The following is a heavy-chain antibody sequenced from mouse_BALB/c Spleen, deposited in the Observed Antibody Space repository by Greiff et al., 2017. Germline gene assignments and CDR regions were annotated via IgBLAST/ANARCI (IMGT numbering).Heavy chain of an antibody. CDR3: TRDRGYFDY. V-gene: IGHV5-6-4*01. CDR1: GFTFSSYT. Sequence: EVKLMESGGGLVKPGGSLKLSCAASGFTFSSYTMSWVRQTPEKRLEWVATISSGGSYTYYPDSVKGRFTISRDNAKNTLYLQMSSLKSEDTAMYYCTRDRGYFDYWGQGTTLTVSS. J-gene: IGHJ2*01. D-gene: IGHD3-1*01. CDR2: ISSGGSYT.